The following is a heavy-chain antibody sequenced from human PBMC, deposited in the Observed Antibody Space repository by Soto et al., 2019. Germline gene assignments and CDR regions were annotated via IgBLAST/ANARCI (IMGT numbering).Heavy chain of an antibody. Sequence: PSETLSLIGSVCGDSIGSSTNYWGWIRQPPGKGREWIGTIYHSGNTYYNPTLKSRGAISVDMSKNQFSLRLNSVTAADTAVYYCARSGPDRYCSTTSFRVFDYWGHLTLVTVYS. D-gene: IGHD2-2*01. CDR1: GDSIGSSTNY. J-gene: IGHJ4*01. CDR3: ARSGPDRYCSTTSFRVFDY. V-gene: IGHV4-39*01. CDR2: IYHSGNT.